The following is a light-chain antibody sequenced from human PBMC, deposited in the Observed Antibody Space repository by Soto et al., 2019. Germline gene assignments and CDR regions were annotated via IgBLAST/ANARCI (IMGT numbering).Light chain of an antibody. CDR1: GSTIGAGYD. Sequence: QSVLTQPPSVFGAPGQRVTISSPGRGSTIGAGYDVHWYQQLPGTAPKLLIYGNSNRPSGVPDRFSGSKSGTSASLAITGLQAEDEADYYCQSYDSSLSVVVFGGGTKLTVL. CDR2: GNS. V-gene: IGLV1-40*01. CDR3: QSYDSSLSVVV. J-gene: IGLJ2*01.